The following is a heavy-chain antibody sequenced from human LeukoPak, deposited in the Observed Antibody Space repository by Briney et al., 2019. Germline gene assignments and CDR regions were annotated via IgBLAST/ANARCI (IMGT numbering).Heavy chain of an antibody. J-gene: IGHJ6*02. CDR2: INHSGRT. Sequence: PETLSLTCALYGESFSDYFWGWIRHPPGEGLEWIGEINHSGRTYYNPSLKSRVTTSVDTSKNQFSLNLSSVTAADTAVYYCARDVVVVPAAIHYGMDVWGQGTTVTVSS. V-gene: IGHV4-34*01. CDR3: ARDVVVVPAAIHYGMDV. D-gene: IGHD2-2*01. CDR1: GESFSDYF.